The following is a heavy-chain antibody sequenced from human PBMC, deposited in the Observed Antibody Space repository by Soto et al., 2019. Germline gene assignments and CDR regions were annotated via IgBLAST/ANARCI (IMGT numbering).Heavy chain of an antibody. V-gene: IGHV4-34*01. D-gene: IGHD1-26*01. J-gene: IGHJ4*02. CDR2: INHSGST. CDR3: ARVHSGSYSY. CDR1: GGSFSGYY. Sequence: QVQLQQWGAGLLKPSETLSLTCAVYGGSFSGYYWSWIRQPPGKGLEWIGEINHSGSTNYNPSLKIRVLISVDTSKNQFSLKLSSVTAADTAVYYCARVHSGSYSYWGQGTLVTVSS.